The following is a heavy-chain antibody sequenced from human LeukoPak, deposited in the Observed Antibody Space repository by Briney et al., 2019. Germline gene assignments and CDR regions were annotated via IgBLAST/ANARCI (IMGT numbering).Heavy chain of an antibody. CDR3: ASSRTAMVARGGFDY. Sequence: GASVKVSCKASGYTFTGYYMHWVRQAPGQGLEWMGWINPYSGSTNYAQKFQGRVTMTRDTSISTAYMEPSRLRSGDTVVYYWASSRTAMVARGGFDYWGQGTLVTVSS. CDR1: GYTFTGYY. J-gene: IGHJ4*02. CDR2: INPYSGST. V-gene: IGHV1-2*02. D-gene: IGHD5-18*01.